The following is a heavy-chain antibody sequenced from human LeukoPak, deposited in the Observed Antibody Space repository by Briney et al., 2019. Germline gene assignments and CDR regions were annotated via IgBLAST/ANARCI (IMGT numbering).Heavy chain of an antibody. D-gene: IGHD3-22*01. J-gene: IGHJ4*02. CDR3: ARGRSSGYYYRY. V-gene: IGHV1-2*02. CDR2: INPNSGGT. CDR1: GYTFTGYD. Sequence: ASVRVSCKAAGYTFTGYDMHWVREAPGQGLEGMGWINPNSGGTNYAQKFQGRVTMTRDTSISTAYMELSRLRSDDTAVYYCARGRSSGYYYRYWGQGTLVTVSS.